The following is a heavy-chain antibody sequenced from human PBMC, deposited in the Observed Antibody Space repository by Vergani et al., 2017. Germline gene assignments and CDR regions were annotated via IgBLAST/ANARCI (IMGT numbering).Heavy chain of an antibody. Sequence: QVQLVQSGSELKKAGASVKVSCKTSGYTFSNYYMHWVRQAPGQGLEWMGIINPSGGHTNYAQKFQGRVTMTRDTSTSTVYMERSSLRSEDTAIYYCARGDYGILTGYRYWVQGTLVTVSA. CDR3: ARGDYGILTGYRY. CDR1: GYTFSNYY. J-gene: IGHJ4*02. V-gene: IGHV1-46*01. D-gene: IGHD3-9*01. CDR2: INPSGGHT.